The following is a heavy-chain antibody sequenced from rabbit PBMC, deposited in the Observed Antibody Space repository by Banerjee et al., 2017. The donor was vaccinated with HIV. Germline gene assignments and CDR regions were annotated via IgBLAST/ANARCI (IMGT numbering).Heavy chain of an antibody. J-gene: IGHJ4*01. CDR3: ARGAGSSYYDRYFKL. Sequence: QQQLEESGGGLVKPGGSLTLTCTASGFSFSSHSYMCWVRQAPGKGLEWIACINTGGSGSTWYASWAKGRFTISKTSSTTVTLQMTSLTAADTATYFCARGAGSSYYDRYFKLRGPGTLVTVS. D-gene: IGHD8-1*01. CDR1: GFSFSSHSY. V-gene: IGHV1S45*01. CDR2: INTGGSGST.